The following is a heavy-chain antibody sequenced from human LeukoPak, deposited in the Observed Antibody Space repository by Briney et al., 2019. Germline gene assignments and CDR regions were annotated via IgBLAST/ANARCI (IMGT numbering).Heavy chain of an antibody. CDR3: ARSRGSSWPLDY. Sequence: PGGSLRLSCAASGVTFSSYWMSWVRQAPGKGLEWVANIKEDGSEKYYVDSVKGRFTISRDNAKNSLYLQMNSLRAEDTAVYYCARSRGSSWPLDYWGQGTLVTVSS. D-gene: IGHD6-13*01. V-gene: IGHV3-7*01. J-gene: IGHJ4*02. CDR1: GVTFSSYW. CDR2: IKEDGSEK.